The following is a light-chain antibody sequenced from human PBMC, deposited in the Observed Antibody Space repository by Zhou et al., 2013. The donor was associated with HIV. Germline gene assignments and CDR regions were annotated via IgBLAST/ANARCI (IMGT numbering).Light chain of an antibody. CDR2: TAS. J-gene: IGKJ2*01. V-gene: IGKV3-15*01. CDR3: QQYNTWPYT. CDR1: QGLNGD. Sequence: EIMMTQSPATLSVSPGERATLSCRASQGLNGDLAWYQQKPGQTPRLIIYTASTRATNTPARFSGSGSGTEFTLTISKVQSEDFAVYYCQQYNTWPYTFGQGTKLEIK.